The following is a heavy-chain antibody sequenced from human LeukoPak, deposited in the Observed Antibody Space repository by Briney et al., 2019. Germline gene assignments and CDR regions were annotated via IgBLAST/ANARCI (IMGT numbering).Heavy chain of an antibody. CDR2: ISGSGGST. J-gene: IGHJ4*02. D-gene: IGHD3-10*01. Sequence: PGGSLRLSCAASGFTFSSYAMSWVRQAPGKGLEWVSAISGSGGSTYYADSVKGRFTISRDNSKDTLYLQMSSLRAEDTAVYYCPKGGSGSSFDYWGQGTLVTVSS. CDR1: GFTFSSYA. V-gene: IGHV3-23*01. CDR3: PKGGSGSSFDY.